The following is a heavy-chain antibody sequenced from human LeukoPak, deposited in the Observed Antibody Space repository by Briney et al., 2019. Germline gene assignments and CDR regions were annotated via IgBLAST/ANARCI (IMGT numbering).Heavy chain of an antibody. J-gene: IGHJ4*02. V-gene: IGHV4-4*07. CDR3: ARDGPYTYCSSTSCYTPFDY. CDR1: GGSISSYY. Sequence: RTSETLSLTCTVSGGSISSYYWSWIRQPAVKGLEWIGRIYTSGSTNYNPSLKSRVTMSVDTSKNQFSLKLSSVTAADTAVYYCARDGPYTYCSSTSCYTPFDYWGQGTLVTVSS. CDR2: IYTSGST. D-gene: IGHD2-2*02.